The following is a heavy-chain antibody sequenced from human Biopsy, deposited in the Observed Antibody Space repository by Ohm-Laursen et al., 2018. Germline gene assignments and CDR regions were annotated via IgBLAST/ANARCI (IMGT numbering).Heavy chain of an antibody. CDR1: GFTFSSSA. CDR3: AATSTLYYYYYAIDV. V-gene: IGHV1-58*01. J-gene: IGHJ6*02. CDR2: IVVGSGHT. Sequence: ASVKVSCKASGFTFSSSAVQWVRQARGQRLEWIGWIVVGSGHTNYAQKFQERVTITRDMSTSTAYMELTSLRSEDTAVYYCAATSTLYYYYYAIDVWGQGTAVTVS.